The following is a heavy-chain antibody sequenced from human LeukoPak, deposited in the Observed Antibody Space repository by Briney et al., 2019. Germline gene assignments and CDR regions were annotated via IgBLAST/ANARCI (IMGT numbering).Heavy chain of an antibody. Sequence: GASVKVSCKASGYTFTSYGISWVRQAPGQGLEWMGWISAYNGNTNYAQKLQGRVTMTTDTSTNTAYMELRSLRSDDTAVYYCERGPAYYYDSSGYYYWGQGTLVTVSS. D-gene: IGHD3-22*01. CDR1: GYTFTSYG. J-gene: IGHJ4*02. CDR2: ISAYNGNT. CDR3: ERGPAYYYDSSGYYY. V-gene: IGHV1-18*01.